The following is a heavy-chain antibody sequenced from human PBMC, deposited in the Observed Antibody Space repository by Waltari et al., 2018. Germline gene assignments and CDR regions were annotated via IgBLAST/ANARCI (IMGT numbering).Heavy chain of an antibody. D-gene: IGHD6-19*01. CDR2: ISTSGNTI. V-gene: IGHV3-48*03. J-gene: IGHJ4*02. Sequence: EVQLVESGGGLVQPGGSLRLSCAASAFTFSGSEMNWVRQAPGKGLEWISYISTSGNTIYYADSVKGRFTMSRDNAKKALYLQMNSLRAEDTAIYYCASGWYYFGYWGQGTLVTVSS. CDR3: ASGWYYFGY. CDR1: AFTFSGSE.